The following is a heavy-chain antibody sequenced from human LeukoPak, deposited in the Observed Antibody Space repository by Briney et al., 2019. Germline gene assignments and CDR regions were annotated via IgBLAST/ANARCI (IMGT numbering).Heavy chain of an antibody. CDR2: INPNSGGT. V-gene: IGHV1-2*02. D-gene: IGHD2-2*01. J-gene: IGHJ6*02. CDR1: GYTFTGYY. Sequence: GASVKVSCKASGYTFTGYYMHWVRQAPGQGLEWMGWINPNSGGTNYAQKFQGRVTMTRDTSISTAYMELSRLRSDDTVVYYCASSRYCSSTSCPIGFAGYYYYGMDVWGQGTTATVSS. CDR3: ASSRYCSSTSCPIGFAGYYYYGMDV.